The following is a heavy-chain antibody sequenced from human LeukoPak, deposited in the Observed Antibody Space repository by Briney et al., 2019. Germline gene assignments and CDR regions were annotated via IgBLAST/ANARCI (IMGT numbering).Heavy chain of an antibody. D-gene: IGHD5-12*01. V-gene: IGHV4-39*01. J-gene: IGHJ4*02. Sequence: SETLSLTCTVSGGSISSSSYYWGWIRQPPGKGLEWIGSIYYSGSTYYNPSLKGRVTISVDTSKNQFSLKLSSVTAADTAVYYCAITAPKWLRFPALFDYWGQGTLVTVSS. CDR2: IYYSGST. CDR1: GGSISSSSYY. CDR3: AITAPKWLRFPALFDY.